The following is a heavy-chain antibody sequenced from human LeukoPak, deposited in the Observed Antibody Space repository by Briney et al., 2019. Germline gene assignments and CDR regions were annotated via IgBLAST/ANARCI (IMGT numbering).Heavy chain of an antibody. J-gene: IGHJ4*02. D-gene: IGHD3-10*01. Sequence: PSQTLSLTCTVSGGSISSYCWSWIRQPAGKGLEWIGYICYSGSPNYNPYLKSRVTISVDTSKNQFSLKLSSVTAADTAVYYCASARYYGWGSYDFDYWGQGALVTVSS. CDR3: ASARYYGWGSYDFDY. V-gene: IGHV4-59*01. CDR1: GGSISSYC. CDR2: ICYSGSP.